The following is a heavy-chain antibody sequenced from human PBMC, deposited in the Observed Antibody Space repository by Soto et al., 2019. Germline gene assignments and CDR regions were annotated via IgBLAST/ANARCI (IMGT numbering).Heavy chain of an antibody. V-gene: IGHV2-26*01. CDR1: GFSLSNARMG. CDR3: ARIRSDCSGVSCYSIDP. J-gene: IGHJ5*02. D-gene: IGHD2-15*01. Sequence: QVTLKESGPVLVKPTETLTLTCTVSGFSLSNARMGVSWIRQPPGKALEWLAHIFSNDEKSYSTSLKSRLTISNDTSKSLVVLTMTNMDPVHTATYYCARIRSDCSGVSCYSIDPWGQGTLVTVSS. CDR2: IFSNDEK.